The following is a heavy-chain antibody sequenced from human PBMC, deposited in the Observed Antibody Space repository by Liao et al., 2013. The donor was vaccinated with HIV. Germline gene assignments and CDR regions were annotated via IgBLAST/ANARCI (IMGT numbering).Heavy chain of an antibody. CDR3: VRGGSGTSFDY. V-gene: IGHV4-59*01. CDR1: GGALRNNY. Sequence: QVQLQESGSGLVKPSETLSLTCTVSGGALRNNYWSWIRQPPGKGLEWIGYIYYTGITNYSPSLKSRVNVVLDTSKNQFSLRLSSVTAADTAMYYCVRGGSGTSFDYWGQGNPGHRLL. J-gene: IGHJ4*02. D-gene: IGHD1-26*01. CDR2: IYYTGIT.